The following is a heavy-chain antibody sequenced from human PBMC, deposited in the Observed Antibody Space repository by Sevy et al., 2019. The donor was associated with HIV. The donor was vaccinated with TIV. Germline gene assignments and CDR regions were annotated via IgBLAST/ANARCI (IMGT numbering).Heavy chain of an antibody. CDR2: INSDGSST. J-gene: IGHJ5*02. V-gene: IGHV3-74*01. CDR3: ARGPAYYDFWSGYYTWFDP. Sequence: GGSLRLSCAASGFTFSSYWMHWVRQAPGKGLVWVSRINSDGSSTSYADSVKGRFTISRDNAKNTLYLQMNSLGAEDTAVYYCARGPAYYDFWSGYYTWFDPWGQGTLVTVSS. CDR1: GFTFSSYW. D-gene: IGHD3-3*01.